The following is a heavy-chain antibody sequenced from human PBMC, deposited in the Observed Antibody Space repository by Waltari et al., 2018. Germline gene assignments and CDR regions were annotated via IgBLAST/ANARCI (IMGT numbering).Heavy chain of an antibody. D-gene: IGHD5-12*01. Sequence: GWIRQPPGQRLEWFGTMSYPGATYSSPSLDSRVTVSRDTSKNQLSLKLVSVTAADTAVYYCATYIGASVGTAAFDVWGQGTMVTVSS. CDR2: MSYPGAT. CDR3: ATYIGASVGTAAFDV. J-gene: IGHJ3*01. V-gene: IGHV4-39*01.